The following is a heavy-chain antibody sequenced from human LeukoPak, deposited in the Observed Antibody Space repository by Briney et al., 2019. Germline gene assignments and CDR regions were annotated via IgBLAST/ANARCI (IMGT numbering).Heavy chain of an antibody. D-gene: IGHD3-9*01. V-gene: IGHV3-7*04. CDR2: IKQDGSEK. Sequence: GGSLRLSCAASGFTFSSYWMSWVRQAPGNGLEWVANIKQDGSEKYYVDSVKGRFTISRDNAKNSLYLQMNSLRAEDTAVYYCARLDYYDILTGYSLWGQGTLVTVSS. CDR3: ARLDYYDILTGYSL. CDR1: GFTFSSYW. J-gene: IGHJ4*02.